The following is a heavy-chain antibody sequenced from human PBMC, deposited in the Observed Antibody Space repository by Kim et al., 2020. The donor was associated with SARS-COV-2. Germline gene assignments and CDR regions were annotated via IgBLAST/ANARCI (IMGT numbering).Heavy chain of an antibody. Sequence: GGSLRLSCAASGFTFSSFWMHWVRQAPGTGLMWASRINNVGSATIYADSVKGRFTISRDNAKSTLYLQMNSLRVEDTAVYYCVRGSGNFGYGMGVWGQGTTVTVSS. CDR2: INNVGSAT. J-gene: IGHJ6*02. CDR3: VRGSGNFGYGMGV. V-gene: IGHV3-74*01. D-gene: IGHD3-3*01. CDR1: GFTFSSFW.